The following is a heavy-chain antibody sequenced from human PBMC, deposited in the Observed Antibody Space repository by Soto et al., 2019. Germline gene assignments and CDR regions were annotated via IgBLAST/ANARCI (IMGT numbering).Heavy chain of an antibody. Sequence: QVQLVQSGTEVKKPGSSVKVSCKTSGGSLSTNPISWVRQAPGQGLEWMGGTGSGTGPGNHAQKFQGRLTVPADKSTGTVYMELTNLSSEDTEVYYCARRDSGGFFRFFDYWGQGTLVTVSS. CDR3: ARRDSGGFFRFFDY. D-gene: IGHD2-15*01. CDR1: GGSLSTNP. CDR2: TGSGTGPG. V-gene: IGHV1-69*06. J-gene: IGHJ4*02.